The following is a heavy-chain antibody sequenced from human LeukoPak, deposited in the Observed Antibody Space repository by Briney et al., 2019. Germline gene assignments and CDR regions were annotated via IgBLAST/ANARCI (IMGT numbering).Heavy chain of an antibody. D-gene: IGHD5-18*01. CDR1: GGSISSYY. CDR2: IYTSGST. J-gene: IGHJ4*02. Sequence: PSETLSLTCTVSGGSISSYYWSWIRQPAGKGLEWIGRIYTSGSTNYNPSLKSRVTMSVDTSKNQFSLKLSSVTAADTAVYYCARVLDTAMALGFYYFDYWGQGTLVTVSS. CDR3: ARVLDTAMALGFYYFDY. V-gene: IGHV4-4*07.